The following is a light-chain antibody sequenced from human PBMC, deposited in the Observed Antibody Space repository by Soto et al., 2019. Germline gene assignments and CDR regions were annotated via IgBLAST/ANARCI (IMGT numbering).Light chain of an antibody. Sequence: VLTQSRATLSLSPVERANLSCRVSQSVSSYLAWYQQKPGQAPRLLIHGTSSRATGIPDRFSGSGSGTDFTLTISSLQPEDFAVYSCHQDFNLPWTFGQGTKVDIK. CDR2: GTS. J-gene: IGKJ1*01. CDR3: HQDFNLPWT. CDR1: QSVSSY. V-gene: IGKV3-20*01.